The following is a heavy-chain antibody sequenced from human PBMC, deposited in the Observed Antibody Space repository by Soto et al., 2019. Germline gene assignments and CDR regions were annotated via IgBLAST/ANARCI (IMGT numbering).Heavy chain of an antibody. V-gene: IGHV3-23*01. CDR1: GFTFSSYA. CDR2: ISGSGGST. J-gene: IGHJ4*02. D-gene: IGHD3-3*01. CDR3: AKANYDFWSGPTLSIDY. Sequence: GGSLRLSCAASGFTFSSYAMSWVRQAPGKGLEWVSAISGSGGSTYYADSVKGRFTISRDNSKNTLYLQMNSLRAEDTAVYYCAKANYDFWSGPTLSIDYWGQGTLVTVSS.